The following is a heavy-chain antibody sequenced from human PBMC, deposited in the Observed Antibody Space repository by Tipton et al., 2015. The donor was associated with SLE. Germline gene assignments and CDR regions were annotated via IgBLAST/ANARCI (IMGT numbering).Heavy chain of an antibody. V-gene: IGHV4-59*11. Sequence: LRLSCTVSGGSISSHYWSWIRQPPGKGLEWIGYIYYSGSTNYNPSLKSRVTISVDTSKNQFSLKLSSVTAADTAVYYCARGGLRSGYSDYWGQGTLVTVSS. J-gene: IGHJ4*02. CDR2: IYYSGST. D-gene: IGHD3-3*01. CDR1: GGSISSHY. CDR3: ARGGLRSGYSDY.